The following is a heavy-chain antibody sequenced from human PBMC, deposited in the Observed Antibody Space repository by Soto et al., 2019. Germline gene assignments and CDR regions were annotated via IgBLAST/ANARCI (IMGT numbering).Heavy chain of an antibody. Sequence: GGSLRLSCAASGFPFSSYVMAWVRQAPGKGLEWVSGISGGGSNTFYADSVKGRFTISRDNSKNTLPLQMNSLGAEDTAVYYCAKDSNKYSSSLRGRYFDYWGQGIGVTVSS. CDR1: GFPFSSYV. CDR3: AKDSNKYSSSLRGRYFDY. J-gene: IGHJ4*02. V-gene: IGHV3-23*01. CDR2: ISGGGSNT. D-gene: IGHD4-4*01.